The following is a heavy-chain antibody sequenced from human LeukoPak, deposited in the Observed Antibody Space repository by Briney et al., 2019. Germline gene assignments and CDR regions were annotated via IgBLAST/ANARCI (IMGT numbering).Heavy chain of an antibody. V-gene: IGHV4-31*03. Sequence: SETLSLTCTVSGGSISSGGYYWSWIRQHPGKGLEWIGYIYYSGGTYYNPSLKSRVTISVDTSKNQFSLKLSSVTAADTAVYYCARAQSRTLYYYDSSGYYYDYWGQGTLVTVSS. CDR3: ARAQSRTLYYYDSSGYYYDY. CDR1: GGSISSGGYY. J-gene: IGHJ4*02. D-gene: IGHD3-22*01. CDR2: IYYSGGT.